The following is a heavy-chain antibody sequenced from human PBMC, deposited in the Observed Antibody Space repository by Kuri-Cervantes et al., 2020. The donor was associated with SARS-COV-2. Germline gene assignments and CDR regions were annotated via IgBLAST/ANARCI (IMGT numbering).Heavy chain of an antibody. CDR1: GFTFSSYA. D-gene: IGHD7-27*01. Sequence: LSLTCAASGFTFSSYAVSWVRQAPGKGLEWVSAITGSGGSTYYADSVKGRFTLSRDNAKNMLFLQMNSLRAEDTAVYYCAKEDLGIVFDYWGQGTLVTVSS. CDR2: ITGSGGST. V-gene: IGHV3-23*01. J-gene: IGHJ4*02. CDR3: AKEDLGIVFDY.